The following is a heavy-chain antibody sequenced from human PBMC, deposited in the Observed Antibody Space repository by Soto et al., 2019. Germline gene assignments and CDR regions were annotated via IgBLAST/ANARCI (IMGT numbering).Heavy chain of an antibody. D-gene: IGHD1-1*01. CDR3: ARGRYGDY. Sequence: QGHLVQSGAEVKKPGASVKVSCKGSGYGFTTYGITWVRQAPGQGLEWMAWISAHNGNTNYAQKLQGRVTVTRDTSTSTAYMELRSLRSDATAVYYCARGRYGDYWGQGALVTVSS. CDR2: ISAHNGNT. CDR1: GYGFTTYG. J-gene: IGHJ4*02. V-gene: IGHV1-18*01.